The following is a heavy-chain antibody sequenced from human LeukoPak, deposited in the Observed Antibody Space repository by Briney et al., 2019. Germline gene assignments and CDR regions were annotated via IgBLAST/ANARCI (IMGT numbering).Heavy chain of an antibody. J-gene: IGHJ6*03. V-gene: IGHV4-34*01. D-gene: IGHD6-13*01. Sequence: PSETLSLTCAVYGGSFSGYYWSWIRQPPGKGLEWMGEINHSGSTNYNPSLKSRVTISVDTSKNQFSLKLSSVTAADTAVYYCARADYSSTWSHDYYYMDVWGKGTTVTVSS. CDR3: ARADYSSTWSHDYYYMDV. CDR2: INHSGST. CDR1: GGSFSGYY.